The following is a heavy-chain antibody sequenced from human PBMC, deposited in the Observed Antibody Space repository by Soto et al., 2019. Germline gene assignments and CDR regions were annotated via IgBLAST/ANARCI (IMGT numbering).Heavy chain of an antibody. V-gene: IGHV1-18*01. CDR2: ISGYNGNT. CDR3: SRFIMDGGWFAPHCSNGMDI. J-gene: IGHJ6*04. D-gene: IGHD6-19*01. Sequence: QVQLVQSGAGVKKPGAPVTVSCKTSGYTFSNYGITWVRQAPGQGLEWRGWISGYNGNTIYAQTVQGRVTMTTDTSASTVYCGLRSLKPDDTAIYYCSRFIMDGGWFAPHCSNGMDILGKGTTVSVSS. CDR1: GYTFSNYG.